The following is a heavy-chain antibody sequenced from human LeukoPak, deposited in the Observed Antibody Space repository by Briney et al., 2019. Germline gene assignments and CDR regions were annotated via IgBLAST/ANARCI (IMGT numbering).Heavy chain of an antibody. CDR3: ARDRMVRGVIGSEGFDY. V-gene: IGHV3-66*01. Sequence: PGGSLRPSCAASGFTASSNYMSSVRQAPGKGLEWVSVIYSGGSTYYADSVKGRFTISRDNSKNTLYLQMNSLRAEDTAVYYCARDRMVRGVIGSEGFDYWGQGTLVTVSS. D-gene: IGHD3-10*01. CDR2: IYSGGST. J-gene: IGHJ4*02. CDR1: GFTASSNY.